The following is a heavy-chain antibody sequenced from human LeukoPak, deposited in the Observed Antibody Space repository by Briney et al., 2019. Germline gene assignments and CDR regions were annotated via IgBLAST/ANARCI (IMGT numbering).Heavy chain of an antibody. Sequence: SETLSLTCSVPGGPINNYYWSWIRQPAGKGLEWIGRIYTSGNTNYSPSFKSRVTMSVDMSKNQFSLKLSSVTAADTAVYYCATCSGGSCYWGQGTLVTVSS. D-gene: IGHD2-15*01. CDR3: ATCSGGSCY. CDR1: GGPINNYY. J-gene: IGHJ4*02. V-gene: IGHV4-4*07. CDR2: IYTSGNT.